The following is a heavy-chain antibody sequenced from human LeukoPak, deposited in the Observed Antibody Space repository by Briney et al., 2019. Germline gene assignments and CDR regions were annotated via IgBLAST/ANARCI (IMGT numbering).Heavy chain of an antibody. D-gene: IGHD1-26*01. V-gene: IGHV4-39*01. Sequence: SETLSLTCTVSGGSISSYYWGWIRQPPGKGLEWIGSIYYSGSTYYNPSLKSRVTISVDTSKNQFSLKLSSVTAADTAVYYCARHTGGSYLGTYYFDYWGQGTLVTVSS. CDR3: ARHTGGSYLGTYYFDY. J-gene: IGHJ4*02. CDR1: GGSISSYY. CDR2: IYYSGST.